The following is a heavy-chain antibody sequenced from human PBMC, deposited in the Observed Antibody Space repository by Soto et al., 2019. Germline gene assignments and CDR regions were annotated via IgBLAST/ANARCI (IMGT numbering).Heavy chain of an antibody. CDR3: SHAWDFYYYYGMDV. CDR2: IIPIFATA. V-gene: IGHV1-69*01. Sequence: QVQLVQSWAEVKKHGSSVNVSCKASGGTFSSYAISCVRQATGQGLEWMGGIIPIFATANYAQNFQGRVTITADESTSTAYMELSSLRSEDTAVYYCSHAWDFYYYYGMDVWGQGSTVTVS. D-gene: IGHD1-26*01. CDR1: GGTFSSYA. J-gene: IGHJ6*02.